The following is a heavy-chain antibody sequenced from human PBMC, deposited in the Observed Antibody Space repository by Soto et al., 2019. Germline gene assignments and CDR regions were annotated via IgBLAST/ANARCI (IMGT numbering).Heavy chain of an antibody. CDR3: ARDPTNPHSYYYGSGSYWPDY. J-gene: IGHJ4*02. D-gene: IGHD3-10*01. Sequence: PGGSLRLSCAASGFTFSSYAMHWVRQAPGKGLEWVAVISYDGSNKYYADSVKGRFTISRDNSKNTLYLQMNSLRAEDTAVYYCARDPTNPHSYYYGSGSYWPDYWGQGTLVTVSS. CDR1: GFTFSSYA. CDR2: ISYDGSNK. V-gene: IGHV3-30-3*01.